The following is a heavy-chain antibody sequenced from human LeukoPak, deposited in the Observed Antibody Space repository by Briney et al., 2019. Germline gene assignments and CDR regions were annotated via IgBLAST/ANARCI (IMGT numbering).Heavy chain of an antibody. D-gene: IGHD3-9*01. CDR1: GFTFSSYE. J-gene: IGHJ3*02. V-gene: IGHV3-48*03. CDR3: ARVRGPFLTYPDDAFDI. CDR2: ISSSGSTI. Sequence: GGSLRLPCAASGFTFSSYEMNWVRQAPGKGLEWVSYISSSGSTIYYADSVKGRFTISRDNAKNSLYLQMNSLRAEDTAVYYCARVRGPFLTYPDDAFDIWGQGTVVIVSS.